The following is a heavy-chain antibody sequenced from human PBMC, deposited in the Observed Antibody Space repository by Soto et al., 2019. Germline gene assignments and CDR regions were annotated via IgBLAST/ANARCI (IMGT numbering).Heavy chain of an antibody. CDR3: ARERDTAMVPYYYYGMDV. D-gene: IGHD5-18*01. CDR1: GFTFSSYE. J-gene: IGHJ6*02. CDR2: ISSSGSTI. Sequence: PGGSLRLSCVASGFTFSSYEMNWVRQAPGKGLEWVSYISSSGSTIYYADSVKGRFTISRDNAKNSLYLQMNSLRAEDTAVYYCARERDTAMVPYYYYGMDVWGQGTTVTVSS. V-gene: IGHV3-48*03.